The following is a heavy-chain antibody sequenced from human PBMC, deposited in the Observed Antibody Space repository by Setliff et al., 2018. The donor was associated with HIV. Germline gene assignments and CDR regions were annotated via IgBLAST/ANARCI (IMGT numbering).Heavy chain of an antibody. J-gene: IGHJ4*02. CDR3: AVHYYDSSGYDY. V-gene: IGHV3-21*01. Sequence: PGGSLRLSCAASGFTFSSYSMNWVRQAPGKGLEWVSSISSSSSYIYYADSVKGRFTISRDNAKNSLYLQMNSPRAEDTAVYYCAVHYYDSSGYDYWGQGTLVTVSS. CDR1: GFTFSSYS. D-gene: IGHD3-22*01. CDR2: ISSSSSYI.